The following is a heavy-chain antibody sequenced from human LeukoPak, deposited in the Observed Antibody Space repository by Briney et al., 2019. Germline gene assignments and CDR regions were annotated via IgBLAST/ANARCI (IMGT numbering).Heavy chain of an antibody. CDR2: VSGSGGST. J-gene: IGHJ4*02. V-gene: IGHV3-23*01. CDR1: GFTFSSYA. CDR3: AKEEKGSSWSWDY. D-gene: IGHD6-13*01. Sequence: GGSLRLSCAPSGFTFSSYAMSWVRQAPGKGLEWVSAVSGSGGSTYYADSVKGRFTISRDNSKNTLYLQMNSLRAEDTAVYYCAKEEKGSSWSWDYWGQGTLVTVSS.